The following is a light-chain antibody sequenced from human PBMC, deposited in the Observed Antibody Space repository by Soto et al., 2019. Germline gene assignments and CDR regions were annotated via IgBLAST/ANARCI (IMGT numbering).Light chain of an antibody. CDR3: QQYNTYSYT. J-gene: IGKJ2*01. CDR1: QSITIW. Sequence: IQMTQSPSTLSASVGDRVTITCRASQSITIWLAWYQQKAGKGPKLLIYDASTLESRVPLRFSGSGSGTEFTLTISGLQPDDFATYYCQQYNTYSYTFGQGTQLEI. CDR2: DAS. V-gene: IGKV1-5*01.